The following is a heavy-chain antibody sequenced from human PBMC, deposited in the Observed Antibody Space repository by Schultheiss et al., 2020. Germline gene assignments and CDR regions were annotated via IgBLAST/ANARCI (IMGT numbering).Heavy chain of an antibody. CDR3: AKDDRAAAGFYYYYGMDV. V-gene: IGHV3-30*18. Sequence: GGSLRLSCAASGFTFSSYGMHWVRQAPGKGLEWVAVISYDGSNKYYADSVKGRFIISRDNSKNTLYLQMNSLRAEDTAVYYCAKDDRAAAGFYYYYGMDVWGQGTTVTVSS. CDR2: ISYDGSNK. CDR1: GFTFSSYG. J-gene: IGHJ6*02. D-gene: IGHD6-13*01.